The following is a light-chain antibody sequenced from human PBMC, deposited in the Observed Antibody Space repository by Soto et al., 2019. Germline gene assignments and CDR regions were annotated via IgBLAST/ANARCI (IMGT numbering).Light chain of an antibody. CDR3: AAWDDSLRGWV. V-gene: IGLV1-47*01. CDR2: RYY. J-gene: IGLJ3*02. Sequence: QSVLTQSPSASGTPGQRVTISCSGSSSNIGSNYVFWYQQLPGTAPKLLMYRYYQRPSGVPARFSGSKSGTSASLAISGLRSEDEADYYGAAWDDSLRGWVFGGGTKLTVL. CDR1: SSNIGSNY.